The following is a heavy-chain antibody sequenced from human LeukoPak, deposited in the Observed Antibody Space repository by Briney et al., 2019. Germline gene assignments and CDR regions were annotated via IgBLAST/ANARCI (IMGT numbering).Heavy chain of an antibody. D-gene: IGHD3-9*01. CDR2: MNPNSGNT. V-gene: IGHV1-8*01. CDR3: ARSYYDILTGWDAFDI. CDR1: GYTFTGYD. Sequence: GASVKVSCKASGYTFTGYDINWVRQATGQGLEWMGWMNPNSGNTGYAQKFQGRVTMTRNTSISTAYMELSSLRSEDTDVYYCARSYYDILTGWDAFDIWGQGTMVTVSS. J-gene: IGHJ3*02.